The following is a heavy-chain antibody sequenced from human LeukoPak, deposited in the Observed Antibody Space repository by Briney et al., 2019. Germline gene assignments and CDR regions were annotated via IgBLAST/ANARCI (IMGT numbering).Heavy chain of an antibody. Sequence: GASVKVFCKASGYTFTSYGISWVRQAPGQGLEWMGWISAYNGNTNYAQKLQGRVTMTTDTSTSTAYMELRSLRSDDAAVYYCARDGEEFSSGYAPDYWGQGTLVTVSS. D-gene: IGHD3-22*01. J-gene: IGHJ4*02. CDR3: ARDGEEFSSGYAPDY. V-gene: IGHV1-18*01. CDR1: GYTFTSYG. CDR2: ISAYNGNT.